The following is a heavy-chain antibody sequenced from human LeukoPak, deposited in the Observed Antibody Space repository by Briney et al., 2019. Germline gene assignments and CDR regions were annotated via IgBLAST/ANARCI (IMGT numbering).Heavy chain of an antibody. CDR1: GYTFTGYY. D-gene: IGHD1-26*01. V-gene: IGHV1-2*02. Sequence: ASVEVSCKASGYTFTGYYMHWVRQAPGQGLEWMGWINPNSGGTNYAQKFQGRVTMTRDTSISTAYMELSRLRSDDTAVYYCARESATPGGFDYWGQGTLVTVSS. J-gene: IGHJ4*02. CDR2: INPNSGGT. CDR3: ARESATPGGFDY.